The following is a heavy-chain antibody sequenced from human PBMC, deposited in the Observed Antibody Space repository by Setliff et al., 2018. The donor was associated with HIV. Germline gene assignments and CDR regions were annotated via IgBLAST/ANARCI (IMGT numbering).Heavy chain of an antibody. J-gene: IGHJ4*02. D-gene: IGHD6-6*01. CDR1: GDSMSSDNYF. CDR2: IFHSGNT. V-gene: IGHV4-39*01. CDR3: ARHDTEYSSYPIDY. Sequence: SETLSLTCTVSGDSMSSDNYFWVWVRQPPGKGLEWMGNIFHSGNTYYSPSLKSRVTMSLDTSMNQFSLKLSSVTAADTAVYYCARHDTEYSSYPIDYWGQGNLVTVSS.